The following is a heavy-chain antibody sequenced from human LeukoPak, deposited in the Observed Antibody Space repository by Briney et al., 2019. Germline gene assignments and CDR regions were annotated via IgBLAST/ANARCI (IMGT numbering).Heavy chain of an antibody. D-gene: IGHD4-17*01. CDR2: IIPIFGTA. Sequence: GASVKVSCKASGGTFSSYAISWVRQAPGQGLEWMGGIIPIFGTANYAQKFQGRVTITADESTSTAYMELSSLRSEDTAVYYCARGQDSATVTTIVGFDLWGQGTLVTVSS. CDR3: ARGQDSATVTTIVGFDL. CDR1: GGTFSSYA. V-gene: IGHV1-69*13. J-gene: IGHJ5*02.